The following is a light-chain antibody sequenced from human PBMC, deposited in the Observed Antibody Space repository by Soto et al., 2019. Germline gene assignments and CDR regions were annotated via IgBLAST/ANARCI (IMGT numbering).Light chain of an antibody. V-gene: IGKV3-20*01. CDR2: GTS. Sequence: ESVLTQSPATLSLSPGERASLSWRASQNLNNFLAWYQQKPGQAPKLLIYGTSNRATGVPDRFSGSGSGTDFILNISRLEPEDFAVYYCQQYGESLYTFGQGTKVDIK. CDR1: QNLNNF. CDR3: QQYGESLYT. J-gene: IGKJ2*01.